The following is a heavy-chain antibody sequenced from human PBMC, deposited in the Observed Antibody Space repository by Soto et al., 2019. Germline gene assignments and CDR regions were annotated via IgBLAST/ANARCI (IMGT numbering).Heavy chain of an antibody. V-gene: IGHV4-31*03. CDR2: IYFTGKA. J-gene: IGHJ5*02. CDR1: GDSNRDGGYY. CDR3: AKDPSPQPIPAVTPGWLDP. D-gene: IGHD4-4*01. Sequence: SETLSLTCTVSGDSNRDGGYYWAWIRQRPGQGLEWMGYIYFTGKANYNPSLENRLTMSVDMSRRQLYLRLTSVTAADTAVYFCAKDPSPQPIPAVTPGWLDPRGKGVAVTVSS.